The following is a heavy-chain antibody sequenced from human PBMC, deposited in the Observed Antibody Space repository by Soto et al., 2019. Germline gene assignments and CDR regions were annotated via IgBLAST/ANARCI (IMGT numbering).Heavy chain of an antibody. V-gene: IGHV4-31*03. Sequence: SETLSLTCTVSGGSIGGGGDYWSWIRQHPGKGLEWIGYIYYSGSTYYNPSLKSRITISVDTSKNQFSLKLSSVTAADTAVYYCAREHYYYYYMDVWGKGTTVTVSS. CDR2: IYYSGST. CDR1: GGSIGGGGDY. J-gene: IGHJ6*03. CDR3: AREHYYYYYMDV.